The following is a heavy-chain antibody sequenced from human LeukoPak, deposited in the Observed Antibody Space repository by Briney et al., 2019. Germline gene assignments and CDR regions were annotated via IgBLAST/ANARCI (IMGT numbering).Heavy chain of an antibody. Sequence: ASVKVSCKASGYTFTSYGISWVRQAPGQGLEWMGWISAYNGNTNYAQKLQGRVTMTTDTSTSTAYMELRSLRPDDTAVYYCARDRWYDILTGQNWFDPWGQGTLVTVSS. V-gene: IGHV1-18*01. J-gene: IGHJ5*02. CDR1: GYTFTSYG. CDR3: ARDRWYDILTGQNWFDP. D-gene: IGHD3-9*01. CDR2: ISAYNGNT.